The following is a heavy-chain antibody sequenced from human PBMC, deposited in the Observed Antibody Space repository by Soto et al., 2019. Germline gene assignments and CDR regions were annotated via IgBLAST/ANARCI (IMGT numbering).Heavy chain of an antibody. CDR2: ISGYTGNS. J-gene: IGHJ5*02. V-gene: IGHV1-18*01. CDR3: ARDERGSGSYFGRLNWFDP. Sequence: QAQLVQSGPEVKNPGASVKVSCKASGYTFTSYGISWVRQAPGQGIEWMGWISGYTGNSNYAQKVQGRVTLTTDTSTSTAYMELTSLTPDDTAVYYCARDERGSGSYFGRLNWFDPWGHATLVTVSS. CDR1: GYTFTSYG. D-gene: IGHD3-10*01.